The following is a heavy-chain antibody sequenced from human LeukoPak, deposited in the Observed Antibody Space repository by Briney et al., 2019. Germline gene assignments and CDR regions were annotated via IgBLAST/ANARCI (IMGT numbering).Heavy chain of an antibody. CDR2: INSDGSST. V-gene: IGHV3-74*01. CDR3: ATNSFWSGYY. CDR1: GVTFSNYW. J-gene: IGHJ4*02. D-gene: IGHD3-3*01. Sequence: GGSLRLSCAASGVTFSNYWMHWVRQAPGKGLVWVSRINSDGSSTNYADSVKGRFTISRDNAKNTLYLQMNSLRAEDTAVYYCATNSFWSGYYWGQGTLVTVSS.